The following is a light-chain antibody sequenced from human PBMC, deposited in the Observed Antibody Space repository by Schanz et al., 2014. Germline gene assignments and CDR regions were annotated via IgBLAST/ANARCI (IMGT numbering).Light chain of an antibody. J-gene: IGKJ1*01. CDR1: QSVSSN. CDR3: QHYGSSPET. Sequence: EIVMTQSPATLSVSPGERATLSCRASQSVSSNLAWYQQKPGQAPRLLIYGASTRATGIPARFSGSGSGTEFTLTISSLQSEDSAVYYCQHYGSSPETFGRGTTVEIK. CDR2: GAS. V-gene: IGKV3-15*01.